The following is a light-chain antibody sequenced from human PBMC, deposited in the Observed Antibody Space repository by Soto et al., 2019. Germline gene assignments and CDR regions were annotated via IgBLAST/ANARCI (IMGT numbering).Light chain of an antibody. CDR3: QQYYSTRKT. J-gene: IGKJ1*01. Sequence: DIVMTQSPDSLAVSLGERATINCKSNQSVLYSSNNKNYLAWYQQKPGQPPKLLIYWASTRESGVPDRFSGSGSGTDFTLTISSLQAEDVAVYYCQQYYSTRKTFGQGTKVEIK. CDR2: WAS. V-gene: IGKV4-1*01. CDR1: QSVLYSSNNKNY.